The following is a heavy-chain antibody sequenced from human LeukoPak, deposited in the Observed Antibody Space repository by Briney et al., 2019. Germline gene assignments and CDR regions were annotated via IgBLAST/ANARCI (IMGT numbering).Heavy chain of an antibody. CDR1: GGSISSSSYY. D-gene: IGHD4-17*01. J-gene: IGHJ5*02. V-gene: IGHV4-39*01. CDR3: ARLYGDYVNWFDP. Sequence: PSETLSLTCTVSGGSISSSSYYWGWIRQPPGKGLEWIGSIYYSGSTYYNPSLKSRVTISVDTSKNQFSLKPSSVTAADTAVYYCARLYGDYVNWFDPWGQGTLVTVSS. CDR2: IYYSGST.